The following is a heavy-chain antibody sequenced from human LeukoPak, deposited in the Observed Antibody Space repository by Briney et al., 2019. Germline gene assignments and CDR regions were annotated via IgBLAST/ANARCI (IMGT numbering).Heavy chain of an antibody. V-gene: IGHV4-34*01. J-gene: IGHJ4*02. CDR1: GGSFSGYY. CDR2: INHSGST. Sequence: PSETLPLTCAVYGGSFSGYYWSWIRQPPGKGLEWIGEINHSGSTNYNPSLKSRVTISVDTSKNQFSLKLSSVTAADTAVYYCARPLRGYWGQGTLVTVSS. CDR3: ARPLRGY.